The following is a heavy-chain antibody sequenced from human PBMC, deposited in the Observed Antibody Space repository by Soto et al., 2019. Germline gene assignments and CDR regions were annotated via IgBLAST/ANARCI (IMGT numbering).Heavy chain of an antibody. CDR3: ARAVAVAADFDY. D-gene: IGHD6-19*01. CDR2: INAGNGNT. Sequence: ASVKVTCKASGYTFTGYAMHWVRQAPGQRLEWMGWINAGNGNTKYSQKFQGRVTITRDTSASTAYMELSSLRSEDTAVYYCARAVAVAADFDYWGQGTLVTVSS. CDR1: GYTFTGYA. J-gene: IGHJ4*02. V-gene: IGHV1-3*01.